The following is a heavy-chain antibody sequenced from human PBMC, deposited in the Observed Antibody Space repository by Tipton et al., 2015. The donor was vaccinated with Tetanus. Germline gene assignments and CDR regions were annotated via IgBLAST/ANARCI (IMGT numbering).Heavy chain of an antibody. CDR2: IYYSGST. CDR1: GGSISSYY. CDR3: ARSEQQLVRGYYYYYYMDV. D-gene: IGHD6-13*01. Sequence: TLSLTCTVSGGSISSYYWSWIRQPPGKGLEWIGYIYYSGSTNYNPSLKSRFTISVDTSKNQFSLKLSSVTAADTAVYYCARSEQQLVRGYYYYYYMDVWGKGTTVTVSS. V-gene: IGHV4-59*01. J-gene: IGHJ6*03.